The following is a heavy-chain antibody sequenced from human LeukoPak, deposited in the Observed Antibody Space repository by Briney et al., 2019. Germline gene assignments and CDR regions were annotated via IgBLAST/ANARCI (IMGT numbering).Heavy chain of an antibody. J-gene: IGHJ5*02. CDR3: ARHYGYCSSTSCFGLTDWFDP. CDR2: IYTSGST. Sequence: SETLSLTCTVSGGSISSYYWSWIRQPPGKGLEWIGSIYTSGSTNYNPSLKSRVTISVDTSKKQFSLKLSSVTAADTAAYYCARHYGYCSSTSCFGLTDWFDPWGQGTLVTVSS. D-gene: IGHD2-2*03. V-gene: IGHV4-4*09. CDR1: GGSISSYY.